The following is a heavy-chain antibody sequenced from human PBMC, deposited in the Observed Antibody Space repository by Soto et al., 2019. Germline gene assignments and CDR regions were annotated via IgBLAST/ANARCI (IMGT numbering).Heavy chain of an antibody. Sequence: PGGSLRLSCAASGFTFSSYAMSWVRQAPGKGLEWVSAISGSGGSTYYADSVKGRFTISRDNSKNTLYLQMNSLRAEDTAVYYCAKVPNRMVYAARLDYWGQGTLVTVPS. CDR1: GFTFSSYA. CDR3: AKVPNRMVYAARLDY. J-gene: IGHJ4*02. V-gene: IGHV3-23*01. D-gene: IGHD2-8*01. CDR2: ISGSGGST.